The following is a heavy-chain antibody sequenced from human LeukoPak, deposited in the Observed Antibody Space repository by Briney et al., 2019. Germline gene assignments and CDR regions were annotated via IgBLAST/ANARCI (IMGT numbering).Heavy chain of an antibody. CDR1: GYSFTSYW. CDR2: IYPGDPDT. V-gene: IGHV5-51*01. J-gene: IGHJ4*02. Sequence: GESLKISCKVSGYSFTSYWIAWVRQMPGKGLEWMGIIYPGDPDTRYSPSFQGQVTISADKSISTAYLQWSGLKASDTAMFYCARHPAIGSSGSYYFDYWGQGTLVTVSS. D-gene: IGHD1-26*01. CDR3: ARHPAIGSSGSYYFDY.